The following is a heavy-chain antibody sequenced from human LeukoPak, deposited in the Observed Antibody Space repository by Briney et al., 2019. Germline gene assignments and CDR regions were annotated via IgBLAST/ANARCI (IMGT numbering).Heavy chain of an antibody. D-gene: IGHD3-10*01. CDR1: GFTFSTYA. CDR3: AKDRHYLDSASYYNVIDC. CDR2: ISGTDTGT. V-gene: IGHV3-23*01. J-gene: IGHJ4*02. Sequence: GGSLRLSCAASGFTFSTYAMTWVRQAPGKGLEWVSTISGTDTGTHYVDSAKGRFTISRDNSKNTVYLQMNSLRVEDTALYYCAKDRHYLDSASYYNVIDCWGQGTLVTVSS.